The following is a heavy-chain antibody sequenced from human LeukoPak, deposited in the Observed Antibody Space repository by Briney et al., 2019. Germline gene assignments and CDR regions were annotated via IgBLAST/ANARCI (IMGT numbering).Heavy chain of an antibody. CDR1: GFTFDDYA. CDR2: ISWNSGSI. CDR3: AKDISVAAAEGGDFDY. Sequence: GGSLRLSCAASGFTFDDYAMHWVRQAPGKGLEWVSGISWNSGSINYADSVKGRFTISRDNAKNSLYLQMDSLTAEDTAFYYCAKDISVAAAEGGDFDYWGQGTLVTVSS. D-gene: IGHD6-13*01. J-gene: IGHJ4*02. V-gene: IGHV3-9*01.